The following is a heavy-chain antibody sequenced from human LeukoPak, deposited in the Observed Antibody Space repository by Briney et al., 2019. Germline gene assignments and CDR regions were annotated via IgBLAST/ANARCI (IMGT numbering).Heavy chain of an antibody. CDR2: IWFDGSIK. V-gene: IGHV3-33*06. D-gene: IGHD5-18*01. CDR1: GFTFNTSG. Sequence: PGRSLRLSCAASGFTFNTSGMHWVRQAPGKGLEWVALIWFDGSIKYYADSVEGRFTISRDNSKNTLYLQMNSLRAEDTAVYYCAKDLGDNAQTPKQLWFFYMGTTGLDYWGQGTLVTVSS. J-gene: IGHJ4*02. CDR3: AKDLGDNAQTPKQLWFFYMGTTGLDY.